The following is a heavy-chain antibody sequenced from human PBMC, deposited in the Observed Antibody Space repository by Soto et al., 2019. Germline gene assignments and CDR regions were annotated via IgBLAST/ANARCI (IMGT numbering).Heavy chain of an antibody. Sequence: QVQLVESGGGVVQPGRSLRLSCAASGFTFSSYGMHWVRQAPGKGLEWVAVISYDGSNKYYADSVKGRFTISRDNCKNTLYLQMNRLRAEDTAVYYCAKDRGYGGYDIGYYSSGMDVWGQGTTVTVSS. CDR2: ISYDGSNK. V-gene: IGHV3-30*18. J-gene: IGHJ6*02. CDR3: AKDRGYGGYDIGYYSSGMDV. CDR1: GFTFSSYG. D-gene: IGHD5-12*01.